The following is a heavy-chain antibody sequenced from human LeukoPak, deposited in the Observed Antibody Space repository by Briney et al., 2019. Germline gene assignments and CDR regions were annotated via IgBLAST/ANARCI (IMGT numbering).Heavy chain of an antibody. V-gene: IGHV1-18*01. CDR2: ISAYNGNT. CDR1: GYTFTSYG. D-gene: IGHD3-10*01. J-gene: IGHJ4*02. Sequence: ASVKVSCKASGYTFTSYGISWVRQAPGQGLEWMGWISAYNGNTNYAQKLQGRVTMTTDTSTSTAYMELRSLRSDDTAVYYCARCGLYYYGSGSYYNNHKEIDYWGQGTLVTVSS. CDR3: ARCGLYYYGSGSYYNNHKEIDY.